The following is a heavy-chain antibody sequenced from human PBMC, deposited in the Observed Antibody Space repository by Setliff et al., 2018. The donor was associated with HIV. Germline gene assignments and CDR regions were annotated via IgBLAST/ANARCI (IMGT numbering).Heavy chain of an antibody. CDR1: GYSFTSYW. V-gene: IGHV5-51*01. D-gene: IGHD3-22*01. CDR2: IYPGDSDT. CDR3: ARWTPTGDDSSGYYYRGYAFDI. Sequence: PGESLKISCEGSGYSFTSYWIGWVRQMPGKGLEWMGIIYPGDSDTRYSPSFQGQVTISADKSISTAYLQWSSLKASDTAMYYCARWTPTGDDSSGYYYRGYAFDIWGQGTMVTVSS. J-gene: IGHJ3*02.